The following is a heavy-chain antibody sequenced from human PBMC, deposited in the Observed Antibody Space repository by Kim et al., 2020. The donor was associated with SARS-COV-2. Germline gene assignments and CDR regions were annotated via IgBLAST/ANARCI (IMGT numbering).Heavy chain of an antibody. D-gene: IGHD3-10*01. CDR1: GFTVSSKY. V-gene: IGHV3-66*01. CDR3: GGSGSHIAPDY. CDR2: IYIVGSK. Sequence: GGSLRLSCAVSGFTVSSKYMSWVRQAPGKGLEWVSFIYIVGSKYYADSVRDRFTISRDNAKNMVYLQMNNLRAEDTAVYYCGGSGSHIAPDYWGRGTLVT. J-gene: IGHJ4*02.